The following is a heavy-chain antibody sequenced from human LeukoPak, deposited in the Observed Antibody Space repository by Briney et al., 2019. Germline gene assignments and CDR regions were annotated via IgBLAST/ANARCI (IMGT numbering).Heavy chain of an antibody. J-gene: IGHJ3*02. D-gene: IGHD3-10*01. Sequence: ASVTVSCKASGYSFTSYGISWVRQAPAQGLEWMGWSSAYNGNTNYAQKLQGRVSMTTDTSTSTAYMELRSLRSDDTAVYYCARAPRVRGVIKNAFDIWGQGTMVTVSS. V-gene: IGHV1-18*04. CDR3: ARAPRVRGVIKNAFDI. CDR2: SSAYNGNT. CDR1: GYSFTSYG.